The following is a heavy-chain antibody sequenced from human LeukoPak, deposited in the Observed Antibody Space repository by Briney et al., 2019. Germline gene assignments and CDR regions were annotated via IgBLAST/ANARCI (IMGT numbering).Heavy chain of an antibody. CDR1: GRSISSYY. Sequence: PSETLSLTCTVSGRSISSYYWSWIRQPPGKGLEWIGYIYTSGSTNYNPSLKSRVTISVDTSKDQFSLKLSSVSAADTAVYYCARQIYGDYIDYWGQGTLVTVSS. D-gene: IGHD4-17*01. V-gene: IGHV4-4*09. CDR2: IYTSGST. CDR3: ARQIYGDYIDY. J-gene: IGHJ4*02.